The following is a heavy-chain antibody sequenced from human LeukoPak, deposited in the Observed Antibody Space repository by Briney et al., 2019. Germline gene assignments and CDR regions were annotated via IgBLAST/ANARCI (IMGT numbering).Heavy chain of an antibody. CDR1: GFTFSSNW. V-gene: IGHV3-7*01. CDR3: ARDRDCGDGGCYPHFDY. D-gene: IGHD2-15*01. Sequence: GGSLRLSCAASGFTFSSNWMSWVRQAPGKGLEWVANIRQDGSDKYYMDSVKGRFTISRDNAKNSLSLQMTSLRAEDTAVYYCARDRDCGDGGCYPHFDYWGQGVQVTVSS. J-gene: IGHJ4*02. CDR2: IRQDGSDK.